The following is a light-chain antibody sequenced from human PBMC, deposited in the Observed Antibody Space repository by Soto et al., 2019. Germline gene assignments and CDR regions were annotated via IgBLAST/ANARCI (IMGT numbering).Light chain of an antibody. V-gene: IGKV3-20*01. J-gene: IGKJ4*01. CDR2: GTS. Sequence: ETVWTQSPGTLSLSPGERAILSCRASQSVSSTYLAWYQHKPGQSPRLLIYGTSSRATGIPDRFSGSGSGTGFTLTISRLEPEDSAVYYCQQYGNSPTFGGGTKVDIK. CDR3: QQYGNSPT. CDR1: QSVSSTY.